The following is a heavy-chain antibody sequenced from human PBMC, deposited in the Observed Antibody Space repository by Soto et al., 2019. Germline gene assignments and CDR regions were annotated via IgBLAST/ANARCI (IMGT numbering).Heavy chain of an antibody. V-gene: IGHV4-59*01. CDR1: GGSIRSYY. CDR3: ARALFGRSTWFDP. Sequence: QVQLQESGPGLVKPSETLSLTCTVSGGSIRSYYWSWIRQPPGKGLEWIGYIYYSGSTNYNPSLKSRVTISVDTSKNQFSLKLSSVTAADTAVYYWARALFGRSTWFDPWGQGTLVTVSS. D-gene: IGHD3-16*01. CDR2: IYYSGST. J-gene: IGHJ5*02.